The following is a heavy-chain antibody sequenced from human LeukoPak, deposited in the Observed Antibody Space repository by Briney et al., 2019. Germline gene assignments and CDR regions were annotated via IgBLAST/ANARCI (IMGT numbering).Heavy chain of an antibody. J-gene: IGHJ4*02. V-gene: IGHV4-31*03. CDR3: AKSGVGGDSGRYY. Sequence: SQTLSLTCTVSGGSISSGGYYWSWIRQHPGKGLEWIGYIYYSGSTYYNPSLKSRVTISVDTSKNQFSLKLSSVTAEDTAVYYCAKSGVGGDSGRYYWGQGTLVTVSS. CDR1: GGSISSGGYY. CDR2: IYYSGST. D-gene: IGHD2-21*02.